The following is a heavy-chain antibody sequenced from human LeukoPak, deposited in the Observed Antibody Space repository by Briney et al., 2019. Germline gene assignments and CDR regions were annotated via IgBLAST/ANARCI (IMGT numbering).Heavy chain of an antibody. Sequence: PSETLSLTCTVSGGSTSSYYWSWIRQPPGKGLEWIGYIYYSGSTNYNPSLKSRVTISVDTSKNQFSLKLSSVTAADTAVYYCARLISSGIFDYWGQGTLVTVSS. V-gene: IGHV4-59*01. CDR3: ARLISSGIFDY. CDR2: IYYSGST. CDR1: GGSTSSYY. D-gene: IGHD3-22*01. J-gene: IGHJ4*02.